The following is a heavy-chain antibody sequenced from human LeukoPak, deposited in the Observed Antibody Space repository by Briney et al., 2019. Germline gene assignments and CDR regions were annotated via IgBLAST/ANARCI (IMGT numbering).Heavy chain of an antibody. V-gene: IGHV1-46*01. D-gene: IGHD2-2*03. CDR1: GYTFTSYY. J-gene: IGHJ5*02. CDR3: AREGRAGYCSSTSCPHDWFDP. CDR2: INPSGGST. Sequence: ASVKVSCKASGYTFTSYYMHWVRQAPGQGLEWMGIINPSGGSTSYAQKFQGRVTMTRDTSTSTVYMELSSLRSEDTAVYYCAREGRAGYCSSTSCPHDWFDPWGQGTLVTVSS.